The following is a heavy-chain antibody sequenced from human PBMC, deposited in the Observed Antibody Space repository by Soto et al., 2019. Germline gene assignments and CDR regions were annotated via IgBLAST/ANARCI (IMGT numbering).Heavy chain of an antibody. D-gene: IGHD2-15*01. Sequence: ESVGGVVQPGRSLRLSCAASGFTFSSYGMHWVRQAPGKGLEWVAVIWYDGSNKYYADSVKGRFTISRDNSKNTLYLQMNSLRAEDTAVYYCASLGYCSGGSCYSDHYFDYWGQGTLVTVSS. CDR2: IWYDGSNK. CDR1: GFTFSSYG. J-gene: IGHJ4*02. CDR3: ASLGYCSGGSCYSDHYFDY. V-gene: IGHV3-33*01.